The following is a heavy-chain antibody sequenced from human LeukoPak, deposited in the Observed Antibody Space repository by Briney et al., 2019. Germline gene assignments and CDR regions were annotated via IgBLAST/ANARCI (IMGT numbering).Heavy chain of an antibody. CDR1: GYTFTTYA. CDR2: TSGYNSNT. D-gene: IGHD3-10*01. J-gene: IGHJ6*02. V-gene: IGHV1-18*01. Sequence: GASVKVSCKASGYTFTTYAISWVRQAPGHGLEWMGWTSGYNSNTDYAQSLQGRVTMTADTSTSTAYMELRSLRSDDTAVYYCATLTLTMIRGVTYYYYGMDVWGQGTTVTVSS. CDR3: ATLTLTMIRGVTYYYYGMDV.